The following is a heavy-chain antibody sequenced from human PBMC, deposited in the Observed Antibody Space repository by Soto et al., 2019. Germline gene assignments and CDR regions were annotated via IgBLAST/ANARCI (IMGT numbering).Heavy chain of an antibody. Sequence: QVQLVQSGAEMKKRGSSVKVSCQSSRGTFNTYAMNWVRQAPGQGPEWMGDISPMFGAANYAPKFQGRVTITADESTGTSYMQLSSLTSEATALYFCAREVQVHTPAVAYWGQGTRVTVSS. J-gene: IGHJ4*02. CDR3: AREVQVHTPAVAY. V-gene: IGHV1-69*19. CDR2: ISPMFGAA. CDR1: RGTFNTYA. D-gene: IGHD3-10*01.